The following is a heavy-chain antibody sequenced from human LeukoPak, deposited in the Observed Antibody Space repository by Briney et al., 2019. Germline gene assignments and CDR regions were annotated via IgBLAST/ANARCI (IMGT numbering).Heavy chain of an antibody. CDR3: ARDLTTSGFGGSDY. CDR1: GGTFSSYA. CDR2: IIPIFGTA. V-gene: IGHV1-69*05. D-gene: IGHD3-10*01. J-gene: IGHJ4*02. Sequence: SVKVSCKASGGTFSSYATSWVRQAPGQGLEWMGGIIPIFGTANYAQKLQGRVTMTTDTSTSTAYMELRSLRSDDTAVYYCARDLTTSGFGGSDYWGQGTLVTVSS.